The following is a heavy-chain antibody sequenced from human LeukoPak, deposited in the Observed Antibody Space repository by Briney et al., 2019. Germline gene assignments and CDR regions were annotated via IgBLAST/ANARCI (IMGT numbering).Heavy chain of an antibody. CDR1: GFTFSNAW. Sequence: GGSLRLSCAASGFTFSNAWMSWVRQAPGKGLEWVGRIKSKTDGGTTDYAAPVKGRFTISRDDSKNTLYLQMNSLKTEDTAVYYCTTDLYYYDSSGYPYWGQGTLVTVSS. D-gene: IGHD3-22*01. V-gene: IGHV3-15*01. CDR2: IKSKTDGGTT. J-gene: IGHJ4*02. CDR3: TTDLYYYDSSGYPY.